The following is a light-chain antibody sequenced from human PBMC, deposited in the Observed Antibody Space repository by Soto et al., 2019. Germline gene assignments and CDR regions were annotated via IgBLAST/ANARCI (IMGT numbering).Light chain of an antibody. CDR2: DAS. J-gene: IGKJ3*01. CDR1: QSVPSS. V-gene: IGKV3-11*01. Sequence: EIVLTQSPDTLSLSPGERATLSCRASQSVPSSLAWYQQKPGQAPKRLIYDASTRATGIPARFGRSGCGTDFTLDISSLKPGDFGVYYCQQCSNWLWEVTFGPGTKVDIK. CDR3: QQCSNWLWEVT.